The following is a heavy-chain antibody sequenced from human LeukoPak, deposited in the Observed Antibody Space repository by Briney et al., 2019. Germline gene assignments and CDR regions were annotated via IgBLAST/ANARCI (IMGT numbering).Heavy chain of an antibody. V-gene: IGHV1/OR15-1*04. Sequence: GASVKVSCKASGYIFTDYYMHWVRQAPGQELGWMGRINPNSGGTNYAQKLQGRVTMTSDTSTSTVYMELSSLRSEDTAVYYCGRSASTFDFWSGRYYHYMDVWGKGTTVTVSS. CDR1: GYIFTDYY. CDR2: INPNSGGT. CDR3: GRSASTFDFWSGRYYHYMDV. J-gene: IGHJ6*03. D-gene: IGHD3-3*01.